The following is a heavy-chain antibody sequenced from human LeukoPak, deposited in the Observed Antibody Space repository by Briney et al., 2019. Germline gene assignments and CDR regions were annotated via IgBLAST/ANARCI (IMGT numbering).Heavy chain of an antibody. D-gene: IGHD3-22*01. Sequence: GGPLRLSCAACVFTSSSYGMHWVRHAPGKGREGVAVLWYEGSNKYYADSVKGRFTISRDNSKNTLYLQMNSLRAEDTAVYYCAQDTYYYDSSGYYATWGQGTLVTVSS. CDR3: AQDTYYYDSSGYYAT. CDR2: LWYEGSNK. J-gene: IGHJ5*02. V-gene: IGHV3-33*06. CDR1: VFTSSSYG.